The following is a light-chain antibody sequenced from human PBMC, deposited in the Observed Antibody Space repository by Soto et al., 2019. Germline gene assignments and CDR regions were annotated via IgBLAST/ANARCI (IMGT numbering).Light chain of an antibody. CDR1: QGISSY. CDR3: QQLNAYPLT. V-gene: IGKV1-9*01. Sequence: DIQLTQSPSFLSASVGDRVTITCRASQGISSYLAWFQQKPGRAPNLLIYGASTLQSGVPSRFSGSGSGTDFTLTISNLQPEDFATYYSQQLNAYPLTFGQGTRLEIK. CDR2: GAS. J-gene: IGKJ5*01.